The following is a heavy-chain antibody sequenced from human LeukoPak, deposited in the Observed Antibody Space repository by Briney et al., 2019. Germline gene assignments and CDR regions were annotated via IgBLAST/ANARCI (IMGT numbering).Heavy chain of an antibody. V-gene: IGHV3-48*01. Sequence: GGSLRLSCAASGFTFSSYSMNWVRQAPGKGLEWVSYISSGSSTIYYADSVKGRFTISRDNAKNSLYLQMNSLRAEDTAVYYCARKPGIAVAGTFDYWGQGTLVTVSS. D-gene: IGHD6-19*01. CDR2: ISSGSSTI. CDR1: GFTFSSYS. CDR3: ARKPGIAVAGTFDY. J-gene: IGHJ4*02.